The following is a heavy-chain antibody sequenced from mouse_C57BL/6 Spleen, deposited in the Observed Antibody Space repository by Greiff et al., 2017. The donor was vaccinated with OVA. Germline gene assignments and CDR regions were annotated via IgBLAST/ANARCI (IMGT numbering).Heavy chain of an antibody. J-gene: IGHJ4*01. CDR1: GYAFSSYW. Sequence: VQLQQSGAELVKPGASVKISCKASGYAFSSYWMNWVKQRPGKGLEWIGQIYPGDGDTNYNGKFKGKATLTADKSSSTAYMQLSSLTSEDSAVYFCARSILPYAMDYWGQGTSVTVSS. D-gene: IGHD1-1*01. CDR2: IYPGDGDT. V-gene: IGHV1-80*01. CDR3: ARSILPYAMDY.